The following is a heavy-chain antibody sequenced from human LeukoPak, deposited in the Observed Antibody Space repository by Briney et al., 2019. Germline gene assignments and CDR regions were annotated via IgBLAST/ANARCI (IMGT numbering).Heavy chain of an antibody. Sequence: PGGSLRLSCAASGFIFASSWMGWVRQAPGKGLEWVSAISGSGGSTYYADSVKGRFTISRDNSKNTLYLQMNSLRAEDTAVYYCARTYDSSGYYVYWGQGTLVTVSS. CDR2: ISGSGGST. D-gene: IGHD3-22*01. CDR3: ARTYDSSGYYVY. CDR1: GFIFASSW. V-gene: IGHV3-23*01. J-gene: IGHJ4*02.